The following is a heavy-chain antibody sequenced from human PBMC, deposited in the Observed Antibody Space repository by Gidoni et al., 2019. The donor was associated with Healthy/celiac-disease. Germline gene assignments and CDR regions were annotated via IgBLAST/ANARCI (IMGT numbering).Heavy chain of an antibody. V-gene: IGHV4-59*01. CDR3: ARSYNWNYFDY. D-gene: IGHD1-20*01. CDR1: GGSISSYY. CDR2: IYYSGST. Sequence: QVQLQESGPGLVKPSATLSLNCTVSGGSISSYYWSWIRQPPGKGLEWIGYIYYSGSTNYKTSLKSRGTISVDTSKNQFSLKLSSVTAADTAVYYCARSYNWNYFDYWGQGTLVTVSS. J-gene: IGHJ4*02.